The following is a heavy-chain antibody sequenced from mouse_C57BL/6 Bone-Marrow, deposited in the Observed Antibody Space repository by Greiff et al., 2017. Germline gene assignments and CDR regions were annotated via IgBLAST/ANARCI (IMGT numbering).Heavy chain of an antibody. CDR3: ARYDYGTAYYAMDY. J-gene: IGHJ4*01. V-gene: IGHV1-63*01. D-gene: IGHD2-4*01. CDR1: GYTFTNYW. CDR2: IYPGGGYT. Sequence: LVESGAELVRPGTSVKMSCKASGYTFTNYWIGWAKQRPGHGLEWIGDIYPGGGYTNYNEKFKGKATLTADKSSSTAYMQFSSLTSEDSAIYYCARYDYGTAYYAMDYWGQGTSVTVSS.